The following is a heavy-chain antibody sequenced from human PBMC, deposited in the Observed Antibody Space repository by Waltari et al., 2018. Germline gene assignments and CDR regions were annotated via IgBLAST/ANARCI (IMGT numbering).Heavy chain of an antibody. J-gene: IGHJ2*01. CDR3: VRRYFDWLSSYWYFDL. D-gene: IGHD3-9*01. V-gene: IGHV3-13*01. CDR1: GFTFSSYD. CDR2: IGTAGDT. Sequence: EVQLVESGGGLVQPGGSLRLSCAASGFTFSSYDLHWVRQATGKGLEWVSAIGTAGDTYYPGSVKGRFTLSRENAKNSLYLQMNSLRAGDTAVYYCVRRYFDWLSSYWYFDLWGRGTLVTVSS.